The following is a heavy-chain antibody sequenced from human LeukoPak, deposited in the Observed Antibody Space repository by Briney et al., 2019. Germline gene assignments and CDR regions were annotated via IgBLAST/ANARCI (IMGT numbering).Heavy chain of an antibody. Sequence: GGSLRLSCTTSGFTFSPYSMSWVRQSPGKRLEWVSAINDDTPYYADSVKGRFTVSRDNSRDTLYLQLNSLRAEDTAIYYCAKEHDLWHEEGNWFDTWGQGVLVTVSS. CDR2: INDDTP. CDR3: AKEHDLWHEEGNWFDT. D-gene: IGHD3-3*01. V-gene: IGHV3-23*01. CDR1: GFTFSPYS. J-gene: IGHJ5*02.